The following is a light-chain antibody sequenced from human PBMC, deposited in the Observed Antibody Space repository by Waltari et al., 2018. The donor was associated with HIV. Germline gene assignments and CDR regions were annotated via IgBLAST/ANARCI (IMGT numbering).Light chain of an antibody. J-gene: IGLJ2*01. CDR1: SSDVGGYNY. Sequence: QSALTQPRSVSGSPGQSVTISCTGPSSDVGGYNYVSWYQQHPGKAPKFMIYDVSKRPSGVPDRFSGSKSGNTASLTISGLQAEDEADYYCCSYAGNYTFVFGGGTKLTVL. CDR3: CSYAGNYTFV. V-gene: IGLV2-11*01. CDR2: DVS.